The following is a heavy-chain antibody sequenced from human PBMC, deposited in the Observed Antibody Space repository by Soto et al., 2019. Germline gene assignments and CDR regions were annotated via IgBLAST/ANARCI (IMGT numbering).Heavy chain of an antibody. Sequence: QVQLVQSGAEVKKPGSSVKVSCKAPGGTFSTYAINWVRQAPGQGLEWMGGVIPIFGTPKYAKKFQGRVTITADESTSRGYMELRSLRSEDTAVYCCSRSQGGSSSLDIYYYYYYGMDVWGQGTTVTVSS. D-gene: IGHD2-15*01. J-gene: IGHJ6*02. CDR3: SRSQGGSSSLDIYYYYYYGMDV. CDR1: GGTFSTYA. V-gene: IGHV1-69*01. CDR2: VIPIFGTP.